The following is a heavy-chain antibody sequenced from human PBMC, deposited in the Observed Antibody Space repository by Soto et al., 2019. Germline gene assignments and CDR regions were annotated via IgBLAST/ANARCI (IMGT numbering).Heavy chain of an antibody. D-gene: IGHD6-19*01. CDR1: GFTFSSYA. V-gene: IGHV3-23*01. CDR3: TTRSRGRYIDY. CDR2: ISGSGGST. J-gene: IGHJ4*02. Sequence: GGSLRLSCAASGFTFSSYAMSWVRQAPGKGLEWVSAISGSGGSTYYADSVKGRFTISRDNSKNTLYLQMNSLRAEDTAVYYCTTRSRGRYIDYWGQGTLVTVSS.